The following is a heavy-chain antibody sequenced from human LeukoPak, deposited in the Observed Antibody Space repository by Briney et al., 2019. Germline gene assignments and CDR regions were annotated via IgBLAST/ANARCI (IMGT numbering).Heavy chain of an antibody. CDR3: ARDKIGMDV. Sequence: GGSLRLSCAAAGFTFSRSAMSWVRQAPGKGLEWVSGIGGTGDTTYYADSVKGRFIISRDNSKNTLYLQMNSLRAEDTAVYYCARDKIGMDVWGQGTTVTVSS. V-gene: IGHV3-23*01. J-gene: IGHJ6*02. CDR1: GFTFSRSA. CDR2: IGGTGDTT.